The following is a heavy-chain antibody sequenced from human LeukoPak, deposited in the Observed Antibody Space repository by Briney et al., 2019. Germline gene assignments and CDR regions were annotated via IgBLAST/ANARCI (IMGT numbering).Heavy chain of an antibody. J-gene: IGHJ3*02. D-gene: IGHD5-18*01. CDR2: IKQDGSEK. Sequence: GGSLRLSCAASGFTFSSYWMSWVRQAPGKGLEWVANIKQDGSEKYYVDSVKGRFTISRDNAKNSLYLQMNSLRAEDTAVYYCARADSAHTAMVCAFDIWGQGTMVTVSS. V-gene: IGHV3-7*01. CDR1: GFTFSSYW. CDR3: ARADSAHTAMVCAFDI.